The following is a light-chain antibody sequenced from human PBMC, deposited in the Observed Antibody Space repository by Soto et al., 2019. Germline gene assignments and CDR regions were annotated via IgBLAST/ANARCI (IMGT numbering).Light chain of an antibody. CDR3: SSYTSSSTYVI. CDR2: DVS. V-gene: IGLV2-14*01. CDR1: SSDVGGYNY. Sequence: QSALTQPASVSGSPGQSITISCTGTSSDVGGYNYVSWYQQHPGKAPKLMIYDVSNRPSGVSNRFSGSKSGNTASLTISGLQAEDDADYCCSSYTSSSTYVIFGGGTKLTVL. J-gene: IGLJ2*01.